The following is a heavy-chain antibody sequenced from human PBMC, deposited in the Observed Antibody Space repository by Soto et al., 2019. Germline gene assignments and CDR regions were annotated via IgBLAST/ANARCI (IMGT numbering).Heavy chain of an antibody. CDR2: IYWDDDK. V-gene: IGHV2-5*02. J-gene: IGHJ5*02. D-gene: IGHD2-2*01. Sequence: ITLKESGPTLVKSTQTLTLTCTVSGISLSTVGVGVGWIRQPPGKALEWLALIYWDDDKRYTPSLKSRLTIARDTSKNQVVLTMTNMDPVDTATYYCVHRAFLRTSHNWFDPWGQGTLVTVSS. CDR3: VHRAFLRTSHNWFDP. CDR1: GISLSTVGVG.